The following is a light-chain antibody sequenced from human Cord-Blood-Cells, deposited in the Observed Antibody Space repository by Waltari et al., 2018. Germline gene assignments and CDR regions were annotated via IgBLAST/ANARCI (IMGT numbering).Light chain of an antibody. V-gene: IGKV4-1*01. CDR2: WAS. CDR1: QSVLYSSNNKNY. J-gene: IGKJ5*01. CDR3: QQYYSTPIT. Sequence: DIVLTQSPAPLALSLGERAPNNCKSTQSVLYSSNNKNYLAWYQQKPGQPPKLLIYWASTRESGVPDRFSGSGSGTDFTLTISSLQAEDVAVYYCQQYYSTPITFGQGTRLEIK.